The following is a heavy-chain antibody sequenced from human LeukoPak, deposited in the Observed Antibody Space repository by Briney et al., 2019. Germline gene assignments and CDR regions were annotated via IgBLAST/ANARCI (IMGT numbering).Heavy chain of an antibody. CDR3: TRSRERYCTSGSCYIDLQAR. D-gene: IGHD2-2*02. J-gene: IGHJ4*02. V-gene: IGHV4-61*02. CDR1: GGSISSGYSY. Sequence: PSETLSLTCTVSGGSISSGYSYWSWIRQPAGKGLEWIGRMYTSGSTEYNPSLNSRVTISVDTSKNQFSLKLSSVTAADTAVYYCTRSRERYCTSGSCYIDLQARWGQGTLVTVSS. CDR2: MYTSGST.